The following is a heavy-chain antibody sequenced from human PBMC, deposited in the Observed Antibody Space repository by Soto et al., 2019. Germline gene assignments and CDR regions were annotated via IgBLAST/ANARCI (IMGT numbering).Heavy chain of an antibody. CDR1: GFTFSSYA. D-gene: IGHD4-17*01. CDR2: ISGSGGST. V-gene: IGHV3-23*01. Sequence: EVQLLESGGGLVQPGGSLRLSCAASGFTFSSYAMSWVRQAPGKGLEWVSAISGSGGSTYYADSVKGRFTISRDNSKNTLYLQMNSLRAEDTAVYYCAKGHLRPPPSYYYYYYMDVWGKGTTVTVSS. J-gene: IGHJ6*03. CDR3: AKGHLRPPPSYYYYYYMDV.